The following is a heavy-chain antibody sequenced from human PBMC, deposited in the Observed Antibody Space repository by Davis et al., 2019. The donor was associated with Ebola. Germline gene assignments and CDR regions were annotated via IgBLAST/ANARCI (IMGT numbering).Heavy chain of an antibody. D-gene: IGHD1-1*01. CDR1: GFTFSNHA. CDR3: ARALHDEVLDY. J-gene: IGHJ4*02. Sequence: PGGSLRLSCVASGFTFSNHAMHWVRQAPGKGLEWVAVTSHNERERFYGESVQGRFTISRDNSENVLYLQMDSLRPDDKAIYFCARALHDEVLDYWGQGTPVTVSS. V-gene: IGHV3-30*04. CDR2: TSHNERER.